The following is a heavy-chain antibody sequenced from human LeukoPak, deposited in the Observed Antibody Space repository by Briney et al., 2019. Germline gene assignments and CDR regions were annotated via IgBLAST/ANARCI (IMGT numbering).Heavy chain of an antibody. D-gene: IGHD6-13*01. J-gene: IGHJ4*02. V-gene: IGHV4-39*02. CDR2: IYCSGST. CDR3: AREPPLGAAAGAFDY. CDR1: GGSISSSSYY. Sequence: PSETLSLTCTVSGGSISSSSYYWGWNRQPPGKGLEWIGSIYCSGSTYYNPSLKSRVTISVDTSKNQFSLKLSSVTAADTAVYYCAREPPLGAAAGAFDYWGQGTLVTVSS.